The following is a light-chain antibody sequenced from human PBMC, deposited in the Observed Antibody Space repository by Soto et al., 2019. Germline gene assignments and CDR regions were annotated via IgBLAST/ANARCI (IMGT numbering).Light chain of an antibody. CDR2: AAS. CDR3: QQYNSYPWT. J-gene: IGKJ1*01. V-gene: IGKV1-39*01. CDR1: QSISSY. Sequence: DIQMTQSPSSLSVSVGDRVTITCRASQSISSYLNWYQQKPGKAPKLMIYAASSLQSGVPSRFSGSGSGTEFTLTISSLQPDDFATYYCQQYNSYPWTFGQGTKVDIK.